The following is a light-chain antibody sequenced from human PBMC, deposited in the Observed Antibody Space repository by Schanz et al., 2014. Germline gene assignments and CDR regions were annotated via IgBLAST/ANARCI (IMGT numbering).Light chain of an antibody. V-gene: IGKV3-11*01. Sequence: EVVLTQSPATLSLSPGERATLSCRASQSVSSYLAWYQQKPGQAPRLLIYDASNRATGIPARFSGSGSGTDFTLTISSLQSEDFAVYYCQQYSNWPPITFGGGTKVEIK. J-gene: IGKJ4*01. CDR2: DAS. CDR1: QSVSSY. CDR3: QQYSNWPPIT.